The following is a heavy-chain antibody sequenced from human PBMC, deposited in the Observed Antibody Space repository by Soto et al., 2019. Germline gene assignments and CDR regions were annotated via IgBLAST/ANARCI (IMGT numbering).Heavy chain of an antibody. V-gene: IGHV3-7*03. CDR3: ARDSGGYAS. CDR1: GFPFSSYW. CDR2: IKEDGSTA. Sequence: RLFCAASGFPFSSYWMSWVRQAPGKGLERVANIKEDGSTANYVDSVTGRFTISRATAKKSLYLQMTSLRAEDTALYCCARDSGGYASWGQGTLVTVSS. D-gene: IGHD3-16*01. J-gene: IGHJ4*02.